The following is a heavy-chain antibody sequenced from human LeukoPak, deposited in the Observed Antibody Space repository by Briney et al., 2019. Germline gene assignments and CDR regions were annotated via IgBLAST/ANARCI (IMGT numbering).Heavy chain of an antibody. D-gene: IGHD6-13*01. CDR3: ARAPRDSSTMLDR. J-gene: IGHJ5*02. CDR2: INPSDGST. V-gene: IGHV1-46*01. Sequence: ASVKVSCKASGYTFTSFWIQWVRQAPGQGLEWMGLINPSDGSTTYTHRFQGRVTVTRDTSTSTVYMDLSSLRTEDTAVYYCARAPRDSSTMLDRWGQGTLDTVSS. CDR1: GYTFTSFW.